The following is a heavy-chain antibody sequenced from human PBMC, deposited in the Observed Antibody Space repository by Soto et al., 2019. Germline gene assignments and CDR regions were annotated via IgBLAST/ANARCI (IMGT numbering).Heavy chain of an antibody. D-gene: IGHD2-2*01. V-gene: IGHV3-53*01. Sequence: GGSLRLSCAASGFTVSNTYMTWVRQPPGKGLECVSVIYTAGGTNYADSVKGRFIISRDNSKNTLYLQMNSLRAEDTAVYYCARALPVAKGGFDPWGQGTLVTVSS. J-gene: IGHJ5*02. CDR1: GFTVSNTY. CDR2: IYTAGGT. CDR3: ARALPVAKGGFDP.